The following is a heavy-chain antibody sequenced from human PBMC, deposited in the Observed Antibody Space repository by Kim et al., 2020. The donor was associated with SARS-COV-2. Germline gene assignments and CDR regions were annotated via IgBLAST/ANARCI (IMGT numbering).Heavy chain of an antibody. CDR1: GFTFNTYT. CDR3: VREQRGPDYFYYGMDV. V-gene: IGHV3-21*06. CDR2: ISSTGSFI. J-gene: IGHJ6*01. Sequence: GGSLRLSCVASGFTFNTYTINWVRQAPGKGLEWVASISSTGSFIYYADSVRGRFTVSRDNAKNSLYLQMNSLGAEDTAVYYCVREQRGPDYFYYGMDVWGQGTTVTVSS.